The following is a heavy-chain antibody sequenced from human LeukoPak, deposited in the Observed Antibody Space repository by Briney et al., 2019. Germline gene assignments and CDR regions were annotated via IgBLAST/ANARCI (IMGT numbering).Heavy chain of an antibody. D-gene: IGHD2-15*01. CDR2: IYPGDSNT. CDR3: ARGGSMVDY. J-gene: IGHJ4*02. V-gene: IGHV5-51*01. Sequence: GESLKISCKGSENSFTSYWIGWVRQMPGKGLEWMGIIYPGDSNTRYSPSFQDQVTISVDKFISTAYLQWSSLKASDTAMYYCARGGSMVDYWGQGTLVTVSS. CDR1: ENSFTSYW.